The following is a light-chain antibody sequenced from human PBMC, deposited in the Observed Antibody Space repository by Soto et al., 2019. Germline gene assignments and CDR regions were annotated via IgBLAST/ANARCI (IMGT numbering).Light chain of an antibody. CDR3: QQSYSISYT. J-gene: IGKJ2*01. CDR2: AAS. V-gene: IGKV1-39*01. CDR1: QSISIY. Sequence: DIQMTQSPSSLSASVGDRVTITCRASQSISIYLNWYQQKPGKAPKLLIYAASSLQSVVPSRFSASGSGKDFTLTISSLQPEDFAIYYCQQSYSISYTFGQGTKLEIK.